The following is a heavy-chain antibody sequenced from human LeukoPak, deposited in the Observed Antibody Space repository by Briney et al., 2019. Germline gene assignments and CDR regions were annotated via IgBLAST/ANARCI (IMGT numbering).Heavy chain of an antibody. J-gene: IGHJ4*02. CDR1: GGSFSGYY. Sequence: SETLSLTCAVYGGSFSGYYWSCIRQPPGKGLEWIGEINHSGSTNYNTSLKSRVTISVDTSKNQSPLQLSSVTAADTAVYYCARQNSYGQTGKFDYWGQGTLVTVSS. V-gene: IGHV4-34*01. D-gene: IGHD5-18*01. CDR3: ARQNSYGQTGKFDY. CDR2: INHSGST.